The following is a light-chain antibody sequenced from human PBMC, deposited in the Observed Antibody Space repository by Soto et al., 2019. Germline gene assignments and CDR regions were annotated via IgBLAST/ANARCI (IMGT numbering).Light chain of an antibody. CDR2: GAS. CDR1: QSVNSN. CDR3: QQYNNWPFT. Sequence: EIMMTRSPVTLSVSPGERATLSCGASQSVNSNLAWYQQKPGQAPRLLIYGASTRATGIPASFIGNGSGTEFTLTASSLQPEDFAVYYCQQYNNWPFTFGPGTKVDIK. V-gene: IGKV3-15*01. J-gene: IGKJ3*01.